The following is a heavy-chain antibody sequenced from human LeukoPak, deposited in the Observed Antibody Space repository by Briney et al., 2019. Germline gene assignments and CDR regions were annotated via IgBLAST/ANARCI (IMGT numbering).Heavy chain of an antibody. J-gene: IGHJ5*01. CDR3: ATEKDLLLDS. V-gene: IGHV1-24*01. D-gene: IGHD1-26*01. CDR2: FDPGDDET. CDR1: GYSLSELS. Sequence: ASVKVSCKVSGYSLSELSTHWVRQAPGQGLEWMGGFDPGDDETIYAQKFQGRVTMTEDTSTDTAYLELSSLRSEDTAVYFCATEKDLLLDSWGQGTPVTVSS.